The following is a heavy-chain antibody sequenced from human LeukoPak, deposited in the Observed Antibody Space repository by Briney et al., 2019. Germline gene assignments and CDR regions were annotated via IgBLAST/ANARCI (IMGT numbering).Heavy chain of an antibody. V-gene: IGHV6-1*01. CDR3: ARGGLVRGTINSLIGFDI. D-gene: IGHD3-10*01. CDR1: GDSVSSNTAG. CDR2: TYYRSKWYN. J-gene: IGHJ3*02. Sequence: SQTLLLTCAISGDSVSSNTAGWSWIRQSPSRGLEWLGRTYYRSKWYNDDAGSVKSRITINADTAKNQFSLQLNSVTPEDTALYYCARGGLVRGTINSLIGFDIWGQGTMVTVSS.